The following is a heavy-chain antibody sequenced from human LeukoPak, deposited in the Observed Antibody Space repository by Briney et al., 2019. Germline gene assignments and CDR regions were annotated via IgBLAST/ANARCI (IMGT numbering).Heavy chain of an antibody. D-gene: IGHD3-10*01. CDR3: ARVRMVRGVNNWFDP. CDR1: GYTFTSYC. Sequence: ATVKVSCKASGYTFTSYCMHWVRQAPGQGLEWMGWINPNSGGTNHAQKFQGRVTMTRDTSISTAYMELSRLRSDDTAVYYCARVRMVRGVNNWFDPWGQGTLVTVSS. J-gene: IGHJ5*02. V-gene: IGHV1-2*02. CDR2: INPNSGGT.